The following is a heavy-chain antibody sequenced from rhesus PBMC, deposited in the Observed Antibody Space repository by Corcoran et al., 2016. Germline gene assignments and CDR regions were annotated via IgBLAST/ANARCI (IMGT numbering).Heavy chain of an antibody. V-gene: IGHV4-160*01. CDR3: ARLVDTATVNDY. D-gene: IGHD5-12*01. J-gene: IGHJ4*01. CDR2: SRSVGST. Sequence: QVQLQQWGEGLVKPSETLSLTCAVYGGSVSGYWWGWIRQPPGEGLKWNGRSRSVGSTNDNPTLKSRGTSAKDKSKNHFSLKLSSVTAADTAVYYCARLVDTATVNDYWGQGVLVTVSS. CDR1: GGSVSGYW.